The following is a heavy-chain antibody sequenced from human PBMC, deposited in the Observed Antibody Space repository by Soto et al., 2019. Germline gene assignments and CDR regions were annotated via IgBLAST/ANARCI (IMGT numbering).Heavy chain of an antibody. D-gene: IGHD6-19*01. Sequence: QVQLVQSGAEVKKTGSSVKVSCKASGGSFSKYAFIWVRQAPGQGLEWMGGIIPIFDTADYPQKFQGRVTITSDESTSTVYMELRSLTSEDTAVYYCARGVGWAYFDYWGQGTLVTVSS. CDR3: ARGVGWAYFDY. CDR2: IIPIFDTA. CDR1: GGSFSKYA. V-gene: IGHV1-69*05. J-gene: IGHJ4*02.